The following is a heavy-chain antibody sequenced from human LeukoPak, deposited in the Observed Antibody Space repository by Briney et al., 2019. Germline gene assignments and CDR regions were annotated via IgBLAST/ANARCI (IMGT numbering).Heavy chain of an antibody. J-gene: IGHJ4*02. V-gene: IGHV4-4*09. D-gene: IGHD1-26*01. Sequence: KPSETLSLTCTVSGGSISSYHWSWVRQPPRKGLEYIGYILTSGSTNYNPSLKGRVSISEDTSKNQFSLKLSSVTAADTAVYFCARLRVSGSYLYYFDNWGQGTLVTVSS. CDR3: ARLRVSGSYLYYFDN. CDR1: GGSISSYH. CDR2: ILTSGST.